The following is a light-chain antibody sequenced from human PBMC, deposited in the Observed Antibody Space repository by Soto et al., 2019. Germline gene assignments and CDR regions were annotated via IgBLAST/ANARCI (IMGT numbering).Light chain of an antibody. CDR3: QQRSNWPWT. CDR1: QSVSSY. J-gene: IGKJ1*01. V-gene: IGKV3-11*01. CDR2: DAS. Sequence: EIVLTQSPATLSLSPGERATLSCRASQSVSSYLAWYQQKHGQAPRLLIYDASNRATGIPARFSGSGSGTDFTLTISSLEPEDFAVYYCQQRSNWPWTFGQGTEVEIK.